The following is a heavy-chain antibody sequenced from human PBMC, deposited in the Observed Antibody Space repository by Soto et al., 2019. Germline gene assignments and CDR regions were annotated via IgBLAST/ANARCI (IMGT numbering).Heavy chain of an antibody. CDR2: IIPIFGTA. CDR1: GGTFSSYA. V-gene: IGHV1-69*01. D-gene: IGHD5-18*01. Sequence: QVQLVQSGAEVKKPGSSVKVSCKASGGTFSSYAISWVRQAPGQGLEWMGGIIPIFGTANYAQKFQGRVTITADESTSTDYMELSSLRSEDTAVYYCARHTAMDSAVYDYGMDVWGQGTTVTVCS. J-gene: IGHJ6*02. CDR3: ARHTAMDSAVYDYGMDV.